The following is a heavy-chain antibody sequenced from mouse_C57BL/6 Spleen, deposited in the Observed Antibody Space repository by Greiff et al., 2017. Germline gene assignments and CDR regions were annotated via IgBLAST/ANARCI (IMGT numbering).Heavy chain of an antibody. CDR2: IYPGDGDT. Sequence: QVQLKQSGAELVKPGASVKISCKASGYAFSSYWMNWVKQRPGKGLEWIGQIYPGDGDTNYNGKFKGKATLTADKSSSTAYMQLSSLTSEDSAVYFCARGTNRRYYFDFWGQGTTLTVSS. CDR1: GYAFSSYW. J-gene: IGHJ2*01. V-gene: IGHV1-80*01. D-gene: IGHD1-3*01. CDR3: ARGTNRRYYFDF.